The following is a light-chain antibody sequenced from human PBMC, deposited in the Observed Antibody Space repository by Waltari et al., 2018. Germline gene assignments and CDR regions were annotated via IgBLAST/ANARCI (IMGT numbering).Light chain of an antibody. CDR2: WAS. CDR1: QSVLYSSNNKNF. J-gene: IGKJ4*01. Sequence: IVMTQSPDSLAVSLGERATINCKYSQSVLYSSNNKNFLAWYQQKPGQPPKLLIHWASIRESGVPDRFGGSGSGADFTLTISSLQAEDVAVYYCQQYYSFPLTFGGGTKVEIK. CDR3: QQYYSFPLT. V-gene: IGKV4-1*01.